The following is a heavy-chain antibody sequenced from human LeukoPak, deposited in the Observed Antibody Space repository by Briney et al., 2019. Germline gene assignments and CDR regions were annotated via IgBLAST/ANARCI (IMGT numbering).Heavy chain of an antibody. CDR1: XGXFSGYY. CDR3: ARGRIAAAGTGPYYCYGMDV. J-gene: IGHJ6*02. V-gene: IGHV4-34*01. CDR2: XXXXRST. Sequence: XXGXFSGYYWSWIRQPPGKGXEWXXXXXXXRSTNYNPSLKSRVTISVDTSKNQFSLKLSSVTAADTAVYYCARGRIAAAGTGPYYCYGMDVWGQGTTVTVSS. D-gene: IGHD6-13*01.